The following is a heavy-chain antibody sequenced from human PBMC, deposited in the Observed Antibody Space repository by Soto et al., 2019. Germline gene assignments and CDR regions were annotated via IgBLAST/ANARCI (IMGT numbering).Heavy chain of an antibody. D-gene: IGHD6-19*01. Sequence: PGGSLRLSCAASGFTFSSCAMHWVRQAPGKGLEWVSAISGSGGSTYYADSVKGRFTISRDNSKNTLYLQMNSLRAEDTAVYYCAKGGLSSGWYFDYWGQGTLVTVSS. CDR2: ISGSGGST. CDR3: AKGGLSSGWYFDY. J-gene: IGHJ4*02. CDR1: GFTFSSCA. V-gene: IGHV3-23*01.